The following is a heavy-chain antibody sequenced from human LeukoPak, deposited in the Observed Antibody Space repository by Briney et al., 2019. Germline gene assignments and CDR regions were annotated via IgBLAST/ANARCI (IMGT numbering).Heavy chain of an antibody. J-gene: IGHJ4*02. CDR1: GFTFSSYS. D-gene: IGHD1-26*01. V-gene: IGHV3-21*01. CDR3: ARIVGATRDVDY. Sequence: SGGSLRLSCAASGFTFSSYSMNWVRQAPGKGLEYVSSISSSSSYIYYADSVKGRFTISRDNAKNSLYLQMNSLRAEDTAVYYCARIVGATRDVDYWGQGTLVTVSS. CDR2: ISSSSSYI.